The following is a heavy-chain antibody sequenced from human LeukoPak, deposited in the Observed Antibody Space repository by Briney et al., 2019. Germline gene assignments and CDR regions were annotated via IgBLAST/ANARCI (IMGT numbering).Heavy chain of an antibody. V-gene: IGHV3-23*01. CDR2: ISGSGGST. CDR3: AKDLRFLEWLDY. CDR1: GFTYNSYW. D-gene: IGHD3-3*01. Sequence: GGSLRLSCVGSGFTYNSYWMSWVRQAPGKGLEWVSAISGSGGSTYYADSVKGRFTISRDNSKNTLYLQMNSLRAEDTAVYYCAKDLRFLEWLDYWGQGTLVTVSS. J-gene: IGHJ4*02.